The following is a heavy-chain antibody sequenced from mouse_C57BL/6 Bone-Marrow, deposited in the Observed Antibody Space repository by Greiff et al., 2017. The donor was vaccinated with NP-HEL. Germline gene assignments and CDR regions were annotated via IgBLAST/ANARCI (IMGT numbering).Heavy chain of an antibody. V-gene: IGHV1-81*01. CDR3: ARLGRAWFAY. J-gene: IGHJ3*01. CDR2: IYPRSGNT. D-gene: IGHD4-1*01. CDR1: GYTFTSYG. Sequence: QVQLQQSGAELARPGASVNLSCKASGYTFTSYGISWVKQRTGQGLEWIGEIYPRSGNTYYNEKFKGKATLTADKSSSTAYMELRSLTSEDSAVYFCARLGRAWFAYWGQGTLVTVSA.